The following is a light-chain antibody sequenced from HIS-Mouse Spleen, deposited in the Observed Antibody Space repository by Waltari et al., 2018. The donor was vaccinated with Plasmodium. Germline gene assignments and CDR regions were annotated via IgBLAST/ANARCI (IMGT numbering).Light chain of an antibody. J-gene: IGLJ1*01. V-gene: IGLV2-11*01. CDR3: CSYAGSYTYV. CDR1: SSAVGCYTY. CDR2: DVS. Sequence: QSALTQPRSVSGSPGQSVTIPCTGTSSAVGCYTYVSWYQQHPGKAPKLMIYDVSKRPSGVPDRFSGSKSGNTASLTISGLQAEDEADYYCCSYAGSYTYVFGTGTKVTVL.